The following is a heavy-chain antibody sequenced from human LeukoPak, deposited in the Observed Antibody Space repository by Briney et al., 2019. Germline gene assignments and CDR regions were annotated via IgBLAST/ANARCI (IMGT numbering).Heavy chain of an antibody. J-gene: IGHJ3*02. CDR2: IKSKTDGGTT. D-gene: IGHD3-3*01. CDR3: TRDRYYDFWSGYYRAFDI. V-gene: IGHV3-15*01. CDR1: GFTFSNAW. Sequence: PGGSLRLSCAASGFTFSNAWMSWVRQAPGKGLEWVCRIKSKTDGGTTDYAAPVKGRFTISRDDSKNTLYLQMNSLKTEDTAVYYCTRDRYYDFWSGYYRAFDIWGQGTMVTVSS.